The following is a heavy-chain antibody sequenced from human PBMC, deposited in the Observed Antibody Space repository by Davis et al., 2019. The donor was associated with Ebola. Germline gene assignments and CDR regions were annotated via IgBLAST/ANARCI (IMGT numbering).Heavy chain of an antibody. CDR2: ISAYNGNT. J-gene: IGHJ6*03. CDR1: DYILTRYG. Sequence: ASVKVSCKASDYILTRYGFSWVRQAPGQGLEWMGWISAYNGNTKYAQKFQGRVTMTTDTSTSTSTTTVYMELRSLRYDDTAVYYCATSGSYNYYYYMDVWGKGTTVTVSS. CDR3: ATSGSYNYYYYMDV. D-gene: IGHD1-26*01. V-gene: IGHV1-18*01.